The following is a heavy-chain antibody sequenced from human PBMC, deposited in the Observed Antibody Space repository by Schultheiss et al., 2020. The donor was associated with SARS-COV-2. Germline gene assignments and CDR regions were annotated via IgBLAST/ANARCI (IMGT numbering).Heavy chain of an antibody. CDR1: GFTFSSYA. D-gene: IGHD3-16*02. CDR2: IKSKTDGGTT. Sequence: GESLKISCAASGFTFSSYAMSWVRQAPGKGLEWVGRIKSKTDGGTTYYAAPVKGRFTISRDDSKSITYLQMNSLRAEDTAVYYCASRRLRLGELSLYGNDYWGQGTLVTVSS. J-gene: IGHJ4*02. V-gene: IGHV3-15*01. CDR3: ASRRLRLGELSLYGNDY.